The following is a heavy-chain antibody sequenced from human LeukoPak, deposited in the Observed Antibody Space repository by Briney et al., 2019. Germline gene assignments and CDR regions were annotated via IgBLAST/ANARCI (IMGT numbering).Heavy chain of an antibody. J-gene: IGHJ4*02. V-gene: IGHV3-23*01. Sequence: LSGGSLRLSCAASGFTFSSYAMSWVRQAPGKGLEWVSAISGSGGSTYYADSVKGRFTISRDNSKNTLYLQMNSLRAEDTAVYYCARRKYDSSGYYLYFDYWGQGTLVTVSS. CDR2: ISGSGGST. CDR3: ARRKYDSSGYYLYFDY. D-gene: IGHD3-22*01. CDR1: GFTFSSYA.